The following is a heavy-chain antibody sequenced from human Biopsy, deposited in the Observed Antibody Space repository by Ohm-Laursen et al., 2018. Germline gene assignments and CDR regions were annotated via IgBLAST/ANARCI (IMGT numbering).Heavy chain of an antibody. CDR1: GGSISSYY. Sequence: TLSLTCTVSGGSISSYYWNWIRQPPGKGLEWTGNIYYDGITYYNPSPKSRVAMSVDTSKNQFSLRLTSVTAADTAVYYCARVAGGYAYYYGMDVWGQGTTVIVSS. V-gene: IGHV4-59*04. CDR2: IYYDGIT. D-gene: IGHD5-12*01. J-gene: IGHJ6*02. CDR3: ARVAGGYAYYYGMDV.